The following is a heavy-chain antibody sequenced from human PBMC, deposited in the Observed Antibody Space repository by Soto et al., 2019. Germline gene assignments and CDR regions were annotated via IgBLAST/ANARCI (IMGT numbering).Heavy chain of an antibody. CDR1: GFIFTSYA. CDR3: ASFSRMTDGYY. V-gene: IGHV3-48*01. CDR2: ISSSGTII. J-gene: IGHJ4*02. D-gene: IGHD4-17*01. Sequence: ESGGGLVQPGESLRLSGAASGFIFTSYAINWVRQAPGKGLEWVSYISSSGTIIYYADSVKGRFTISRDNAKNSLYLQMNILRAEDTAVYYCASFSRMTDGYYWGQGTLVTVSS.